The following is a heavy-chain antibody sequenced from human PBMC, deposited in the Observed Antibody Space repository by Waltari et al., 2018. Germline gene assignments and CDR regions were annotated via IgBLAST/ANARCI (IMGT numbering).Heavy chain of an antibody. Sequence: QLQLQESGPGLVKPSETVSLTSSVSGGSITTNRHYWGWIRQSPGQGLEWIGTITYNGATYSSPSLKSRITMSRDTSKNQLSLTLGFVTAADTAVYYCATYIGASVGTAAFDVWGQGTMVTVSS. CDR1: GGSITTNRHY. J-gene: IGHJ3*01. CDR3: ATYIGASVGTAAFDV. V-gene: IGHV4-39*01. D-gene: IGHD5-12*01. CDR2: ITYNGAT.